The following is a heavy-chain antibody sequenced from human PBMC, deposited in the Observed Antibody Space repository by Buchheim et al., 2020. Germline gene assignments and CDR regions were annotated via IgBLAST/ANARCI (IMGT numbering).Heavy chain of an antibody. Sequence: QVQLVESGGGVVQPGRSLRLSCAVSGFTFSSYAMHWVRQAPGKGLESLGVISGDGGSKYYADSVKGRFTISRDNSKSTVYLEMNNLRTEDTAVFYCVRDGGGGYNLLDYWGQGTL. V-gene: IGHV3-30*04. CDR2: ISGDGGSK. J-gene: IGHJ4*02. D-gene: IGHD5-24*01. CDR3: VRDGGGGYNLLDY. CDR1: GFTFSSYA.